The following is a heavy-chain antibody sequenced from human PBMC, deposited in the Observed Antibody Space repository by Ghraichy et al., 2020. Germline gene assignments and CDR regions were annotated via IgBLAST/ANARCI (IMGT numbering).Heavy chain of an antibody. CDR3: AKDGSGSYYNLPYSYFDY. V-gene: IGHV3-30*18. D-gene: IGHD3-10*01. CDR2: ISYDGTNK. J-gene: IGHJ4*02. Sequence: GGSLRLSCAASGFTFSIYGMHWVRQAPGKGLEWVAVISYDGTNKYYVDSVKGRFTISRDNSKNTLYLQMNSLRAEDTAVYYCAKDGSGSYYNLPYSYFDYWGQGTLVTVSS. CDR1: GFTFSIYG.